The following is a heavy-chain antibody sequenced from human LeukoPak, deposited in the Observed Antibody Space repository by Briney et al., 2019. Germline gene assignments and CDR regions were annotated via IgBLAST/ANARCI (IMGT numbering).Heavy chain of an antibody. V-gene: IGHV3-23*01. CDR2: ISVSGSNT. Sequence: GGSLRLSCAASGFTFSTYVMAWVRRAPEKGLEWVSSISVSGSNTFYTDSVKGRFTISRDNSKNTLDLQMNSLRAEDTAIYYCAKENLLPSAGTLGSWGQGTLVTVSS. CDR3: AKENLLPSAGTLGS. D-gene: IGHD6-13*01. CDR1: GFTFSTYV. J-gene: IGHJ5*02.